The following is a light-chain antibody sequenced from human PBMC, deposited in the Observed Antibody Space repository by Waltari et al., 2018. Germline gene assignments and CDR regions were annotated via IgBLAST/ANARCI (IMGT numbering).Light chain of an antibody. V-gene: IGLV2-8*01. CDR2: EVS. J-gene: IGLJ1*01. Sequence: QSALTPPPSASGSPGQSVTIPCTGTSSDVGGYNYVSWYQQHPGKAPKLMIYEVSKRPSGVPDRFSGSKSGNTASLTVSGLQAEDEADYYCSSYAGSNNFVFGTGTKVTVL. CDR1: SSDVGGYNY. CDR3: SSYAGSNNFV.